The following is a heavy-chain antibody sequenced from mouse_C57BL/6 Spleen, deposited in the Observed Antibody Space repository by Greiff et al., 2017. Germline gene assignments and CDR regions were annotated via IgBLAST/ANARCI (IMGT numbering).Heavy chain of an antibody. Sequence: EVQLQESGGGLVQPGGSLSLSCAASGFTFTDYYMSWVRQPPGKALEWLGFIRNKANGYTTEYSASVKVRFTISRDNYKSSLYLQMNALRAEDSSTYYCARAYYYYGSGYFDVWGTGTTVTVSS. CDR1: GFTFTDYY. CDR2: IRNKANGYTT. D-gene: IGHD1-1*01. V-gene: IGHV7-3*01. CDR3: ARAYYYYGSGYFDV. J-gene: IGHJ1*03.